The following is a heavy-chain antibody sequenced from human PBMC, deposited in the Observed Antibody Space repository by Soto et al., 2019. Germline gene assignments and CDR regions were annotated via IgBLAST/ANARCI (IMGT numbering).Heavy chain of an antibody. CDR3: ARSGYSSSWPYYYYNMDV. CDR1: GFTFSDHY. CDR2: IKNKANSYTT. J-gene: IGHJ6*02. Sequence: GSLRLSCAASGFTFSDHYMDWVRQAPGKGLEWVGRIKNKANSYTTEYAASVKGRFTISRDDSENSLYLQMNSLKTEDTAVYYCARSGYSSSWPYYYYNMDVWGQGTTVTVSS. V-gene: IGHV3-72*01. D-gene: IGHD6-13*01.